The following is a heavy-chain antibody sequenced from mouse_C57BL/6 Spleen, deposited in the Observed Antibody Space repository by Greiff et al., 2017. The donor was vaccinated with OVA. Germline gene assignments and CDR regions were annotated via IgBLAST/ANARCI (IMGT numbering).Heavy chain of an antibody. V-gene: IGHV1-15*01. CDR2: IDPETGGT. J-gene: IGHJ1*03. CDR3: TRSERDEGYFDV. Sequence: QVQLQQSGAELVRPGASVTLSCKASGYTFTDYEMHWVKQTPVHGLEWIGAIDPETGGTAYNQKFKGKAILTADKSSSTAYMELRSLTSEDSAVYYCTRSERDEGYFDVWGTGTTVTVSS. CDR1: GYTFTDYE.